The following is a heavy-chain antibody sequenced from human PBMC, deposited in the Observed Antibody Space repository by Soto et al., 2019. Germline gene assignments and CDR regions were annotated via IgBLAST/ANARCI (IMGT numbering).Heavy chain of an antibody. J-gene: IGHJ4*02. D-gene: IGHD4-17*01. CDR2: ISSSSSTI. Sequence: GGSLRLSCAASGFTFSSYSMNWVRQAPGKGLEWVSSISSSSSTINYADTVKGRFTIYRENAKNSLYLQMNSLRAEDTAVYYCARDLRGYGDYDPFDYWGQGTLVTVSS. CDR3: ARDLRGYGDYDPFDY. CDR1: GFTFSSYS. V-gene: IGHV3-48*01.